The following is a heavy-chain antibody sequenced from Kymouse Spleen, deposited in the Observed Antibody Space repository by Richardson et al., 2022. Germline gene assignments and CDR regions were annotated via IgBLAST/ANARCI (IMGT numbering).Heavy chain of an antibody. CDR3: ARHRWLAFFDY. D-gene: IGHD6-19*01. CDR1: GGSISSSSYY. CDR2: IYYSGST. V-gene: IGHV4-39*01. J-gene: IGHJ4*02. Sequence: QLQLQESGPGLVKPSETLSLTCTVSGGSISSSSYYWGWIRQPPGKGLEWIGSIYYSGSTYYNPSLKSRVTISVDTSKNQFSLKLSSVTAADTAVYYCARHRWLAFFDYWGQGTLVTVSS.